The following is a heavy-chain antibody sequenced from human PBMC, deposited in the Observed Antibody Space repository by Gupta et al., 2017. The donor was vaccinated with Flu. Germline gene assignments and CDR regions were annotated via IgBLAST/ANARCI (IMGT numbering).Heavy chain of an antibody. CDR1: GFSLSNARMG. D-gene: IGHD3-3*01. J-gene: IGHJ5*02. Sequence: QVTLKESGPVLVKPTETLTLTCTVSGFSLSNARMGVSWIRQPPGKALEWLAHIFSNDEKSYSTSLKSRLTISKDTSKSQVVLTMTNMDPVDTATYYCARTRGITIFGVDQSPNYNWFDPWGQGTLVTVSS. CDR3: ARTRGITIFGVDQSPNYNWFDP. CDR2: IFSNDEK. V-gene: IGHV2-26*01.